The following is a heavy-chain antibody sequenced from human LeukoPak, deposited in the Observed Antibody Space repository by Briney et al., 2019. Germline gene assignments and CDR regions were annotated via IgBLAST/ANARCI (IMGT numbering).Heavy chain of an antibody. D-gene: IGHD2-2*01. CDR2: LYYTGST. J-gene: IGHJ4*02. Sequence: PSETLSLTCTVSGDSISTYYWSWIRQPPGKGLEWIGYLYYTGSTNYNPSLKSRVTISVDRSKKQFSLKVSSMTAADTAVYYCAGGPTSSFDYWGQGTLVTVSS. V-gene: IGHV4-59*08. CDR3: AGGPTSSFDY. CDR1: GDSISTYY.